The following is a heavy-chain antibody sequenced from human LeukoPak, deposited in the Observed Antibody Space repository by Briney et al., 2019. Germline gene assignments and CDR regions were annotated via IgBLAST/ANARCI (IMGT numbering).Heavy chain of an antibody. CDR1: GYTFTSYY. Sequence: ASVKVSCKASGYTFTSYYMHWVRQAPGQGLEWMGIINPSGGSTSYAQKFQGGVTMTRDTSTSTVYMELSSLRSEDTAVYYCALSGSSTSFDYWGQGTLVTVSS. CDR3: ALSGSSTSFDY. J-gene: IGHJ4*02. CDR2: INPSGGST. D-gene: IGHD1-26*01. V-gene: IGHV1-46*01.